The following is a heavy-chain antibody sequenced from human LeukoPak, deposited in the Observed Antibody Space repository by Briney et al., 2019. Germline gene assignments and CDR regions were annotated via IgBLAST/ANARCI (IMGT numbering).Heavy chain of an antibody. J-gene: IGHJ4*02. V-gene: IGHV3-48*04. CDR2: ISSSGSAI. CDR1: GFNFKIYN. CDR3: ARDSGWYLDY. Sequence: GGSLRLSCAASGFNFKIYNINWVRQAPGKGLGWVSYISSSGSAIYYADSVKGRFTISRDNAKNSLYLQMNSLRAEDTAVYYCARDSGWYLDYWGQGTLVTVSS. D-gene: IGHD6-19*01.